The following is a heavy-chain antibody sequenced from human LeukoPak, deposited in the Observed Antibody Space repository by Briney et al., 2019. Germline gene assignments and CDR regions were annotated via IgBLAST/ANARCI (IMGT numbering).Heavy chain of an antibody. D-gene: IGHD5-24*01. Sequence: GASVKVSCKASGGTFTRYAISWERQAPGQGLEWMGRMIPIFGIANYAQEFQGRVTITMDKSTSTAYMELSSLRSEDTAVYYCARCISGDGDNEEAFDIWGQGTMVTVSS. V-gene: IGHV1-69*04. CDR1: GGTFTRYA. J-gene: IGHJ3*02. CDR2: MIPIFGIA. CDR3: ARCISGDGDNEEAFDI.